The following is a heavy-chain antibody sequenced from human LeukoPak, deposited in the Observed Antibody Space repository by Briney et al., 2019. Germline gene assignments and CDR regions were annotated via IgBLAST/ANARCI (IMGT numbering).Heavy chain of an antibody. CDR3: TRDQDGMGV. V-gene: IGHV6-1*01. CDR1: GDIVSSTIAA. J-gene: IGHJ6*02. Sequence: SQTLSLTCAISGDIVSSTIAAWTWIRQSPSRGLEWLGRTYYRSKWYNDYAVSVKSRLTINPDTSKNRFSLQLNSVTPEDTAVYYCTRDQDGMGVWGQGTSVTVSS. CDR2: TYYRSKWYN.